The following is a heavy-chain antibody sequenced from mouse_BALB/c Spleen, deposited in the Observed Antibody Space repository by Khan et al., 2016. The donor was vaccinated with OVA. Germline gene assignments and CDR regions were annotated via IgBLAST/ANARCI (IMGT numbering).Heavy chain of an antibody. CDR2: ISYSGST. V-gene: IGHV3-8*02. D-gene: IGHD2-4*01. CDR3: ARYYYDSDGAFAY. Sequence: EVKLLESGPSLVKPSQTLSLTCSVTGDSITSGYWNWIRKFPGHKLEYMGYISYSGSTYYNPSLISRISITRDTSTNQYYLQLMSVKTDEIDTYYRARYYYDSDGAFAYWGQGTLVTVSA. J-gene: IGHJ3*01. CDR1: GDSITSGY.